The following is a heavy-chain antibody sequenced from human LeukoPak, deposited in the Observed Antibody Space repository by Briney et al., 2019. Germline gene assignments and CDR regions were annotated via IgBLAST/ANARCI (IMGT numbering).Heavy chain of an antibody. CDR2: IYPGDSDT. D-gene: IGHD6-6*01. CDR1: GYSFTTYW. Sequence: GESLKISCKGSGYSFTTYWIGWVRQMPGKGLELMGIIYPGDSDTRYSPSFQGQVTISADKSISTAYLQWSSLKASDTAIYYCARTGSHRDIRSSPYYFDYWGQGTLVTVSS. J-gene: IGHJ4*02. CDR3: ARTGSHRDIRSSPYYFDY. V-gene: IGHV5-51*01.